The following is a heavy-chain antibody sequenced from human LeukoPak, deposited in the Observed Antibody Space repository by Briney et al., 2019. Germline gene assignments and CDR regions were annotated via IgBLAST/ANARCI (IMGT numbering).Heavy chain of an antibody. V-gene: IGHV3-33*01. CDR2: IWYDGSNK. D-gene: IGHD3-22*01. J-gene: IGHJ4*02. CDR1: GFTFSSYG. Sequence: GGSLRLSCAASGFTFSSYGMHWVRQAPGKGLEWVAVIWYDGSNKYYAGSVKGRFTISRDNSKNTLYLQMNSLRAEDTAVYYCAREEGQGYYDSSGYFRGYYFDYWGQGTLVTVSS. CDR3: AREEGQGYYDSSGYFRGYYFDY.